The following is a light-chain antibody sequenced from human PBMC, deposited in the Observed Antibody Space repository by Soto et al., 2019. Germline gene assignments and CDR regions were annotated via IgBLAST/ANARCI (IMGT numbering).Light chain of an antibody. Sequence: QPVLTQPASVSGSPGQSITISCTGTSSDVGAYNYVSWYQQYPGKAPKLMIYGVTNRPSGVSNRFSGSKTGNTASLTISGLQAEDEADYYCFSHRSGDSHVFGTGTKLTVL. CDR2: GVT. V-gene: IGLV2-14*01. J-gene: IGLJ1*01. CDR1: SSDVGAYNY. CDR3: FSHRSGDSHV.